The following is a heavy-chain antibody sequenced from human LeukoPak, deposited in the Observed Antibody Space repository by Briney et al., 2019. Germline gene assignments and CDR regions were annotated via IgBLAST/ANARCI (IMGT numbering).Heavy chain of an antibody. Sequence: SETLSLTCTVSGGSISSSSYYWGWIRQPPGKGLEWIGSIYYSGSTYYNPSLKSRVTISVDTSKNQFSLKLSSVTAADTAVYYCARTNYYYYYMDVWGKGTTVTVSS. V-gene: IGHV4-39*07. CDR1: GGSISSSSYY. CDR3: ARTNYYYYYMDV. J-gene: IGHJ6*03. CDR2: IYYSGST.